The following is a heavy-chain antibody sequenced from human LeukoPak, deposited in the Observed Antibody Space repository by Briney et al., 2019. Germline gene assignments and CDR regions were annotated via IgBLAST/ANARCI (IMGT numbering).Heavy chain of an antibody. CDR2: IKQDGNEK. CDR1: GFTFSSYV. J-gene: IGHJ4*02. Sequence: PGGSLRLSCSASGFTFSSYVMHWVRQAPGTGLEWVANIKQDGNEKYYVDSVKGRFTISRDNDKNSLYLQMNSLRAEDTAVYYCVREDRSCYYYWGQGTLVTVSS. CDR3: VREDRSCYYY. D-gene: IGHD2-15*01. V-gene: IGHV3-7*03.